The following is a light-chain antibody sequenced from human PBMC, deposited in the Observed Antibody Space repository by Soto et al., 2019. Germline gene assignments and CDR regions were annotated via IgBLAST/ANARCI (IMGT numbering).Light chain of an antibody. Sequence: SARPWPATLAAPPGRLTTLSHTGPSGEFGSYNLVSWYQQQPGKAPKIMIYEATKRPSGVSDRFSGSKSANTASLTISGLQAEDEADSYCCSYAGRSTLYVFGTGNKGTVL. V-gene: IGLV2-23*02. CDR1: SGEFGSYNL. CDR3: CSYAGRSTLYV. J-gene: IGLJ1*01. CDR2: EAT.